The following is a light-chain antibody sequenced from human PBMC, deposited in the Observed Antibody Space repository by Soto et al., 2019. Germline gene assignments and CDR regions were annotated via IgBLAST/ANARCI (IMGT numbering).Light chain of an antibody. V-gene: IGKV3-15*01. CDR1: QNVGSH. CDR3: QQYYSSPPT. CDR2: AAS. J-gene: IGKJ1*01. Sequence: KCAITLSVSPAYRITLSCRASQNVGSHVAWYQQTPGQAPNLLIYAASTRAAGVPARFSGSGSGTEFTLTVDSLQPEDFVLYYCQQYYSSPPTFGQGTKVDIK.